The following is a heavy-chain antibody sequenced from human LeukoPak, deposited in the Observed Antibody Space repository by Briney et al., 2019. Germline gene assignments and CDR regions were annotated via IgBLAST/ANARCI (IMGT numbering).Heavy chain of an antibody. CDR1: GYSISSGYY. CDR3: VRFYARNWFDP. V-gene: IGHV4-38-2*02. J-gene: IGHJ5*02. CDR2: IYHSGST. Sequence: SETLSLTCTVSGYSISSGYYWGWIRQPPGKGLEWIGSIYHSGSTYYNPSLKSRVTMSVDTSKNQFSLKLSSVTAADTAVYYCVRFYARNWFDPWGQGTPVTVSS. D-gene: IGHD5/OR15-5a*01.